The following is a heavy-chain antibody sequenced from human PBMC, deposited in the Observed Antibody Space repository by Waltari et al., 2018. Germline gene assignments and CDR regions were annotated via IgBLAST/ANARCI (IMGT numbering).Heavy chain of an antibody. CDR3: ARDWGDYYDSSGYYGGAFDI. J-gene: IGHJ3*02. CDR2: IKQDGSEK. CDR1: GFTFSSYW. D-gene: IGHD3-22*01. V-gene: IGHV3-7*01. Sequence: EVQLVESGGGLVQPGGSLRLSCVASGFTFSSYWMTWVRQAPGGGLEWVANIKQDGSEKSYEDSVKGRFTISRDNAKNSLYLQMNSLRAEDTAVYYCARDWGDYYDSSGYYGGAFDIWGQGTMVTVSS.